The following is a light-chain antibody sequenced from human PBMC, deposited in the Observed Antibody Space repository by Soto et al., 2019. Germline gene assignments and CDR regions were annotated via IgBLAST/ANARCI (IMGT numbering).Light chain of an antibody. CDR3: QTWGTGIQV. CDR1: SLHSSYA. Sequence: QPVLTQSPSASASLGASVKLTCTLSSLHSSYAIAWHQQQPEKGPRYLMKLNSDGSHNKGDGSPDRFSGSSSGAERYLTISSLQSEEEADYYCQTWGTGIQVFGGGTKLTVL. CDR2: LNSDGSH. V-gene: IGLV4-69*01. J-gene: IGLJ2*01.